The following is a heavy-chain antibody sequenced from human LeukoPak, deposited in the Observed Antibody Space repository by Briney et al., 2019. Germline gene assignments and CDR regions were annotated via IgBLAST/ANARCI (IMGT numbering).Heavy chain of an antibody. Sequence: GGSLRLSCAASGFTFSSHWMSWVRQAPGKGLEWVANIKQDGSEKYYVDSVKGRFTISRDNAKNSLYLQMNSLRAEDTAVYYCASEDSSSDYWGQGTLVTVSS. D-gene: IGHD6-6*01. CDR3: ASEDSSSDY. V-gene: IGHV3-7*01. CDR1: GFTFSSHW. CDR2: IKQDGSEK. J-gene: IGHJ4*02.